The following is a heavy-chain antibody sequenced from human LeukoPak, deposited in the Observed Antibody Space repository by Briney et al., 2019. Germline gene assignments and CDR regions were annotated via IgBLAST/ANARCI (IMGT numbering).Heavy chain of an antibody. Sequence: SGPTLVNPTQTLTLTCTFSGFSISTSGVGVGWIRQPPGKALEWLALIYWDDDKRYSPSLKSRLTIAKDTSKNQVVLTMTNVDPVVTATYYCAHSISGYGLFDYWGPGTLVTVSS. CDR2: IYWDDDK. CDR1: GFSISTSGVG. V-gene: IGHV2-5*02. D-gene: IGHD5-12*01. J-gene: IGHJ4*02. CDR3: AHSISGYGLFDY.